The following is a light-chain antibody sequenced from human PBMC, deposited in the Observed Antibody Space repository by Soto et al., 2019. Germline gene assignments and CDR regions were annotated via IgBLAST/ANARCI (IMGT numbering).Light chain of an antibody. CDR2: GAS. CDR1: QSVTSN. CDR3: QQYNNWPRT. J-gene: IGKJ1*01. Sequence: EVVVTQSPATLSLSPGERATLSCRASQSVTSNLAWYQHTPGQAPRLLIYGASTRATGIPARFSGSGSGTEFTLTISSLQSEDFVVYYCQQYNNWPRTFGQGTKVEIK. V-gene: IGKV3-15*01.